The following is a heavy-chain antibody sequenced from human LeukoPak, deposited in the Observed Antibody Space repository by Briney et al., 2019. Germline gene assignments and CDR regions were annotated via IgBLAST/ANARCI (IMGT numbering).Heavy chain of an antibody. J-gene: IGHJ6*02. CDR2: INHSGST. V-gene: IGHV4-34*01. CDR3: ARVLPEVYYYYGMVV. Sequence: PSETLSLTCAVYGGSFSGYYWSWIRQPPRKGLEWIGEINHSGSTNYNPSLKSRVTISVDTSKNQFSLKLSSVTAADTAVYYCARVLPEVYYYYGMVVWGQGTTVTVSS. CDR1: GGSFSGYY.